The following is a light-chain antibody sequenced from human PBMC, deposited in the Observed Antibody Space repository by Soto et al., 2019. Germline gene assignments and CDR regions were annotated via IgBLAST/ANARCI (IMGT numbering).Light chain of an antibody. CDR3: QQYNIYPRT. CDR1: QSISSW. Sequence: DIQMTQSPSTLSASVGDRVTITCRASQSISSWLAWYQQKPGNAPNLLIYKASSLESGVPSRFSGSGSGTEFTLTISSLQPDDFATYYCQQYNIYPRTFGQGTKVEIK. J-gene: IGKJ1*01. CDR2: KAS. V-gene: IGKV1-5*03.